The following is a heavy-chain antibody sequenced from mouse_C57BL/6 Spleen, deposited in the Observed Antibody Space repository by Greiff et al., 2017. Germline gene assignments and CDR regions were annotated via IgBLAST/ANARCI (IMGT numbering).Heavy chain of an antibody. D-gene: IGHD1-1*01. CDR3: EDGSSYG. V-gene: IGHV1-81*01. CDR2: IYPRSGNT. CDR1: GYTFTSYG. Sequence: QVQLQPSGAELARPGASVKLSCKASGYTFTSYGISWVKQRTGQGLEWIGEIYPRSGNTYYNEKFKGKATLTADKSSSTAYMELRSLTSEDSAVYFCEDGSSYGWGQGTTLTVSS. J-gene: IGHJ2*01.